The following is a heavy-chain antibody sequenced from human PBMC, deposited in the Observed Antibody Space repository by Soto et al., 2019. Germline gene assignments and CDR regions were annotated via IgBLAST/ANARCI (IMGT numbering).Heavy chain of an antibody. D-gene: IGHD4-4*01. Sequence: QVQLVQSGAEVKKPGASVKVSCKASGYTFTSYDINWVRQATGQGLEWMGWMNPNSGNTGYAQKFQGRVIMTRNSAVSTAYMELSSLRSDDTAVYYCARGVSVTPGGPNYSGQGTLVTVSS. CDR3: ARGVSVTPGGPNY. J-gene: IGHJ4*02. CDR2: MNPNSGNT. V-gene: IGHV1-8*01. CDR1: GYTFTSYD.